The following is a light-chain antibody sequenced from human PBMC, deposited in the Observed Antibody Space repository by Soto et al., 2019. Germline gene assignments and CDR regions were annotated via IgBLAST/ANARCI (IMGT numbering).Light chain of an antibody. CDR1: RDVGSD. V-gene: IGKV1-6*01. CDR3: LQDYGDSWT. J-gene: IGKJ1*01. CDR2: ATS. Sequence: HITQSSSSLSASVGAKSIITCRASRDVGSDVSWYQQKPGQAPKLLIYATSNLYTGVPSRFSGSRSGTEFTLTISSLQPEDFASYYCLQDYGDSWTFGQGTKVDIK.